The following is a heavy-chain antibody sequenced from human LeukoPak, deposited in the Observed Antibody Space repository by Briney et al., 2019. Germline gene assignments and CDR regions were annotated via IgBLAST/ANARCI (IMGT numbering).Heavy chain of an antibody. J-gene: IGHJ4*02. Sequence: PSETLSLTCIVSSRSIAPGRYYLPWIRQPPGKGLEWIGSIYFTGRTYYTPSLKSRVTISVDTSKNHFYLNQGSAGAADPGGYYRSTHLRYSRFVDWGQGTLVTVSS. V-gene: IGHV4-39*01. CDR2: IYFTGRT. CDR3: STHLRYSRFVD. D-gene: IGHD5-18*01. CDR1: SRSIAPGRYY.